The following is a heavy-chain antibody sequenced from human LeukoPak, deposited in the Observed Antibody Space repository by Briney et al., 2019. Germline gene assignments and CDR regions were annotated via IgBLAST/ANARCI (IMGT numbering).Heavy chain of an antibody. Sequence: GGSLRLSCAASGFTFSTYSMNWVRQAPGEGPEWISYIRSSGSTTYYADSVKGRFTISRDNAMNSLYLQMNSLRAEDTAVYYCAPPPGVAVAGLSDCWGQGTLVTVSS. D-gene: IGHD6-19*01. CDR3: APPPGVAVAGLSDC. CDR2: IRSSGSTT. J-gene: IGHJ4*02. V-gene: IGHV3-48*04. CDR1: GFTFSTYS.